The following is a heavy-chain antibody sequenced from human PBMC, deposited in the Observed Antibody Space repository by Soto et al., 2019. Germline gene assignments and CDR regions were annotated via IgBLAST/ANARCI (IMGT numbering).Heavy chain of an antibody. J-gene: IGHJ4*02. Sequence: PSETLSLTCSVSAGSISSVGYYWNWIRQPPGKGMEWIGYIYHSGGTYSSPSLRSRVTISVDTSKNQFSLKLTSVTAADTAVYYCARARGGYGVCXYWGQGTPVTVS. CDR3: ARARGGYGVCXY. CDR1: AGSISSVGYY. D-gene: IGHD2-8*01. V-gene: IGHV4-31*03. CDR2: IYHSGGT.